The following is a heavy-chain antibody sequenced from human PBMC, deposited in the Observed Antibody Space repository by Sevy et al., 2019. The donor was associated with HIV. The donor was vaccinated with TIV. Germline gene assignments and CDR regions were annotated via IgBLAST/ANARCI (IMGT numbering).Heavy chain of an antibody. CDR3: ARGRVGYTSNWYGAFDV. V-gene: IGHV4-30-2*01. CDR1: GGSISSGGYS. CDR2: IFQSWAP. Sequence: SETLSLTCAVSGGSISSGGYSWNWIRQPPGKGLEWIGYIFQSWAPYYIPSLQSRVSISVDMSKNQFSLKLRSVTVDDTAVYYCARGRVGYTSNWYGAFDVWGQGTTVTVSS. D-gene: IGHD6-13*01. J-gene: IGHJ3*01.